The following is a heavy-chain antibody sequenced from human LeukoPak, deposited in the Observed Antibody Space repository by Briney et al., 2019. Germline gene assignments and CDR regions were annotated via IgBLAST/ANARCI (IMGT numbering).Heavy chain of an antibody. J-gene: IGHJ6*02. D-gene: IGHD6-13*01. V-gene: IGHV1-69*13. Sequence: SVKVSCKASGGTFISYAISWVRQAPGQGLEWMGGIIPIFGTANYAQKFQGRVTITADESTSTAYMELSSLRSEDTAVYYCARSRKGIAAADPYYYYGMDVWGQGTTVTVSS. CDR3: ARSRKGIAAADPYYYYGMDV. CDR2: IIPIFGTA. CDR1: GGTFISYA.